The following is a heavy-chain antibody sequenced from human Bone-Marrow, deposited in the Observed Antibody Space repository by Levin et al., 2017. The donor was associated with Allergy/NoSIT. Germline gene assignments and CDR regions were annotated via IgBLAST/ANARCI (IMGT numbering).Heavy chain of an antibody. CDR3: VKGSDSDFWSGYPFDY. V-gene: IGHV3-23*01. J-gene: IGHJ4*02. CDR2: ISGRGDSI. D-gene: IGHD3-3*01. CDR1: GFSFSSYV. Sequence: GGSLRLSCAASGFSFSSYVMNWVRQAPGKGLQWVAGISGRGDSIYYGDYVKGRSSISRDNSKKTLYLQMNSLRAEDTAVYYCVKGSDSDFWSGYPFDYWGQGTLVTVSS.